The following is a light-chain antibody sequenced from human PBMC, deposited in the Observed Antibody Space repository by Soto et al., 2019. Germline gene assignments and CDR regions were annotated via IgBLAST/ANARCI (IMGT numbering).Light chain of an antibody. CDR2: EVN. CDR1: SSDVGDYNY. CDR3: SSFVGSPVV. Sequence: QSALTQPPSASGSPGQSVTIPCTGTSSDVGDYNYVSWYQQHPGKVPKLIIYEVNKRPSGVPDRFSGSKSGNTAFLTVSGLQAEDEADYYCSSFVGSPVVFGGGTKLTVL. J-gene: IGLJ2*01. V-gene: IGLV2-8*01.